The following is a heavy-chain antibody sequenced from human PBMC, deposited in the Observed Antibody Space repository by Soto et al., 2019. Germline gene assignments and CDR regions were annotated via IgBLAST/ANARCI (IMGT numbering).Heavy chain of an antibody. CDR3: AHRSPFKELTTFDY. Sequence: QITLKESGPTLVKPTQTLTLTCTFSGFSLSTSGVGVGWIRQPPGKALEWLALIYWDDDKRYSPSLKSRLTIXKXPXXNQVALTSTNMDPVDTATYYFAHRSPFKELTTFDYWGQGTLATVSS. D-gene: IGHD1-26*01. CDR1: GFSLSTSGVG. J-gene: IGHJ4*02. CDR2: IYWDDDK. V-gene: IGHV2-5*02.